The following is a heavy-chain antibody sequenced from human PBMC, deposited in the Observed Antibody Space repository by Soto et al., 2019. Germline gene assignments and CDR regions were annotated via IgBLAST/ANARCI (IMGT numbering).Heavy chain of an antibody. Sequence: QVQLVQSGAEVKKPGASVKVSCKASGYTFTSYGISWVRQAPGQGLEWMGWISAYNGNTNYAQKLQGRATMTTDTSTSTAYMELRSLRSDDTAVYYCARVSPPNTIFGVVIIRDYYGMDVWGQGTTVTVSS. J-gene: IGHJ6*02. V-gene: IGHV1-18*04. CDR3: ARVSPPNTIFGVVIIRDYYGMDV. CDR1: GYTFTSYG. D-gene: IGHD3-3*01. CDR2: ISAYNGNT.